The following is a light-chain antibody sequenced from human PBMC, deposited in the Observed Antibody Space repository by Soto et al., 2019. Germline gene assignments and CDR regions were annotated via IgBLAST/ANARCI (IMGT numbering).Light chain of an antibody. Sequence: PGESATLSCRASQSVSSYLAWYQQKPGQAPRLLIYDASNRATGIPARFSGSWSGTEFTLTISSLQSEDFAVYYCQQYHNWPWTFGQGTKVDIK. CDR2: DAS. J-gene: IGKJ1*01. CDR1: QSVSSY. CDR3: QQYHNWPWT. V-gene: IGKV3D-15*01.